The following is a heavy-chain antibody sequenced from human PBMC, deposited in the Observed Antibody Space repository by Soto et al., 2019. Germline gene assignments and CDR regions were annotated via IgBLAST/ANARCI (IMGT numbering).Heavy chain of an antibody. CDR2: IYDVDGS. J-gene: IGHJ3*01. V-gene: IGHV3-53*01. Sequence: DVQLVESGGGLIQPGESLRLSCAAFGLTISGKKYVAWLRQAPGKGLEWVSAIYDVDGSFYANSVTGRFTTSSDSSETTVYLQMNDLRPDDTAVNYCATWHERVHAFDVWGEGTTVTISS. CDR1: GLTISGKKY. D-gene: IGHD1-1*01. CDR3: ATWHERVHAFDV.